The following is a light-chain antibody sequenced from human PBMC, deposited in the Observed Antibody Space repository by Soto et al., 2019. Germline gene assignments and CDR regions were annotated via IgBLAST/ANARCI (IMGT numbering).Light chain of an antibody. CDR3: QQSYFTLST. CDR2: AAS. J-gene: IGKJ2*01. Sequence: DIQMTQSPSSLSASVGDRVTITCRASQSISTYLSWYQQTPGKAPKLLIYAASSLQSGVPSRFSGSGSGTDFTLTISSLQPEDFATYYCQQSYFTLSTFGQGTKVEIK. V-gene: IGKV1-39*01. CDR1: QSISTY.